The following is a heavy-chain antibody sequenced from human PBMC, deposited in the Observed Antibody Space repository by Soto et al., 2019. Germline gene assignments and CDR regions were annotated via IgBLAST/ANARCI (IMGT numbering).Heavy chain of an antibody. D-gene: IGHD5-18*01. Sequence: PSETLSLTCNVSGASIYTYYWNWIRQSPGKGLEWIGYISDGGSTNYNPSLESRVTISVDKSKNQFSVKLTSVTAADTAVYYCARGVHNSGYGTDWLDPWGQGTLVTVSS. V-gene: IGHV4-59*12. CDR3: ARGVHNSGYGTDWLDP. CDR2: ISDGGST. CDR1: GASIYTYY. J-gene: IGHJ5*02.